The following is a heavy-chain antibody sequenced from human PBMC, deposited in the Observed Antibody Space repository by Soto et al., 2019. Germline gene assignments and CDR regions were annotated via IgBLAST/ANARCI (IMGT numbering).Heavy chain of an antibody. CDR1: GGTFSSYA. CDR2: IIPIFGTA. CDR3: ARGPGETGTTSDAFDI. Sequence: QVQLVQSGAEVKKPGSSVKVSCKASGGTFSSYAISWVRQAHGQGLEWMGGIIPIFGTANYAQKFQGRVTITADESTSTAYMELSSLRSEDTAVYYCARGPGETGTTSDAFDIWGQGTMVTVSS. D-gene: IGHD1-1*01. J-gene: IGHJ3*02. V-gene: IGHV1-69*01.